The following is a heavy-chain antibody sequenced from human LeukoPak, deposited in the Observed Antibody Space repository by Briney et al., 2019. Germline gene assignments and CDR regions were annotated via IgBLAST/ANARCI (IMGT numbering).Heavy chain of an antibody. Sequence: SETLSLTCTVSGGSISSGDYYWSWIRQPAGKGLEWIGRIYTSGSTNYNPSLKSRVTISVDTSKNQFSLKLSSVTAADTAVYYCARSELGLGYCNGGSCTRYDIWGQGTMVTVSS. CDR3: ARSELGLGYCNGGSCTRYDI. CDR1: GGSISSGDYY. D-gene: IGHD2-15*01. CDR2: IYTSGST. J-gene: IGHJ3*02. V-gene: IGHV4-61*02.